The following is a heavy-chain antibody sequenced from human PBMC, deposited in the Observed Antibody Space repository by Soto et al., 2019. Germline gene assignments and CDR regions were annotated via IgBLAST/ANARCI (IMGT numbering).Heavy chain of an antibody. D-gene: IGHD6-19*01. CDR1: GGTFSSSG. CDR2: IIPSFGAA. V-gene: IGHV1-69*01. CDR3: ARDFRSGWHGTNYGMDV. J-gene: IGHJ6*02. Sequence: QVQLEQSGAEVKKPGSSVKVSCMASGGTFSSSGFSWVRQAPGQGLEWMGGIIPSFGAAKYAQKSQGRVTITADESTSTAYMELSSLGSEDTAVYYCARDFRSGWHGTNYGMDVWGQRTTVTVSS.